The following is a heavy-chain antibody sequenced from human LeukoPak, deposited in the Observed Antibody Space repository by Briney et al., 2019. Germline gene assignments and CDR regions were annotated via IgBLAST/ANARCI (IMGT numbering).Heavy chain of an antibody. CDR3: ASSHSGSYYAYFDY. CDR1: GFTFSSYW. J-gene: IGHJ4*02. D-gene: IGHD1-26*01. CDR2: IKQDGSEK. Sequence: GGSLRLSCAASGFTFSSYWMSWVRQAPGKGLEWVANIKQDGSEKYYVDSVKGRFTISRDNAKNSLYLQMNSLRAEDTAVYYCASSHSGSYYAYFDYWGQGTLVTVSS. V-gene: IGHV3-7*01.